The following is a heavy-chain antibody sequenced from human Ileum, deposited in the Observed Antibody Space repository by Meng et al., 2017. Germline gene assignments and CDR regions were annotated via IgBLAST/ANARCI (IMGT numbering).Heavy chain of an antibody. Sequence: GESLKISCAASGFTFSSYSMNWVRQAPGKGLEWVSSISSSSSYIYYADSVKGRFTISRDNAKNSLYLQMNSLRAEDTAVYYCASLYGTLYCYGMDVWGQGTTVTVSS. CDR1: GFTFSSYS. D-gene: IGHD4-17*01. CDR2: ISSSSSYI. J-gene: IGHJ6*02. CDR3: ASLYGTLYCYGMDV. V-gene: IGHV3-21*01.